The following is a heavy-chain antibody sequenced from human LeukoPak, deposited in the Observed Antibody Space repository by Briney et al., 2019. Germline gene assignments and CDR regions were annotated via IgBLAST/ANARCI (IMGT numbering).Heavy chain of an antibody. CDR2: AYYRSRWYI. CDR1: GDSVSGSPAV. V-gene: IGHV6-1*01. Sequence: SQTLSLTCAISGDSVSGSPAVWNWIRQSPSRGLEWLGRAYYRSRWYIDYAVSVKGRITITPDTSKNQFSLQLNSVTPEDTAVYYCARGAVRGGTNFDYWGQGALVTVSS. CDR3: ARGAVRGGTNFDY. D-gene: IGHD3-10*01. J-gene: IGHJ4*02.